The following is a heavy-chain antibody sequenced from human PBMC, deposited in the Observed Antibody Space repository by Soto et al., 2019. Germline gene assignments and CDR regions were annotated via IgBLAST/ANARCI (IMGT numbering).Heavy chain of an antibody. CDR2: INHSGST. CDR1: GGSFSGYY. V-gene: IGHV4-34*01. CDR3: ARAKVRGVPRSNWFDP. D-gene: IGHD3-10*01. Sequence: TSETLSLTCAVYGGSFSGYYWSWIRQPPGKGLEWIGEINHSGSTNYNPSLKSRVTISVDTSKNQFSLKLSSVTAADTAVYYCARAKVRGVPRSNWFDPWGQGTLVTVSS. J-gene: IGHJ5*02.